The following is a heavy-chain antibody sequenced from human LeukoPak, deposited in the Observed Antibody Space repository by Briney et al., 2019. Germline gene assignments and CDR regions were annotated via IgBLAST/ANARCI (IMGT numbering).Heavy chain of an antibody. D-gene: IGHD3-3*01. CDR3: ARLYNDFWIGYYRFYFDS. J-gene: IGHJ4*02. CDR2: IYHSGST. Sequence: SETLSLTCTVSGGSISSGGYYWSWIRQPPGKGLEWTGYIYHSGSTYYNPSLKSRVTISVDRSKSQFSLKLSSVTAADTAVYYCARLYNDFWIGYYRFYFDSWGQGTLVTVSS. V-gene: IGHV4-30-2*01. CDR1: GGSISSGGYY.